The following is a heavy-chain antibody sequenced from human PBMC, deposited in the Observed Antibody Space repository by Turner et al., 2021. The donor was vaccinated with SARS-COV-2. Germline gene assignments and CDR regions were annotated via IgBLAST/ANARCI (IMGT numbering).Heavy chain of an antibody. V-gene: IGHV3-21*01. CDR2: ISSSSSYI. CDR1: GFTFSSYS. D-gene: IGHD3-22*01. Sequence: EVQLVESGGGLVKPGGSLRLSCAASGFTFSSYSMNWVRQAPGKGLECVSCISSSSSYIYYADSVKGRFTISRDNAKNSLYLQMNSLRAEDTAVYYCARWDNYYDSSGYYPDAFDIWGQGTMVTVSS. J-gene: IGHJ3*02. CDR3: ARWDNYYDSSGYYPDAFDI.